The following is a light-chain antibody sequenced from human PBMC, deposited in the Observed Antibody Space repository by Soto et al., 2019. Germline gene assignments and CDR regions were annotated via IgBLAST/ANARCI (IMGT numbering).Light chain of an antibody. Sequence: DIQMTQSPSSQSASVGDRVTITCRASQSISSYLNWYQQKPGKAPKLLIYAASSLQSGVPSRFSGSGSGTDFTLTISSLQPEHFATYYCQQSYSTPYTFGQGTKLEIK. CDR2: AAS. CDR1: QSISSY. V-gene: IGKV1-39*01. J-gene: IGKJ2*01. CDR3: QQSYSTPYT.